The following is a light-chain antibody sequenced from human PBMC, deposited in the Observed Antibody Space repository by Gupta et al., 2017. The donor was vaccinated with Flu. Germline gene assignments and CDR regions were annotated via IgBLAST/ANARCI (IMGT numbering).Light chain of an antibody. CDR1: ESVSSN. CDR3: QHDRHWNL. CDR2: GAS. Sequence: SPATLSVSPGERVTRSGRASESVSSNLEWYQRKPGQPPRLLIYGASKRAAGVPDRFSGSGSGTDFTLTSSSRQSEDSAVYDWQHDRHWNLFGQGTKVEIK. V-gene: IGKV3-15*01. J-gene: IGKJ2*01.